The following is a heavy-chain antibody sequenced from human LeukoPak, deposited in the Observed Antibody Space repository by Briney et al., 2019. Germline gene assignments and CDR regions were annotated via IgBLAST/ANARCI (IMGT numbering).Heavy chain of an antibody. D-gene: IGHD1-26*01. J-gene: IGHJ4*02. Sequence: SETLSLTCAVYGGSFSGYYLNWIRQPPEKGLEWIGEINHSGSTNYNPSLKSRATISLDTSKNQFSLNLNSVTAADTAVYYCAGKWELQDYWGQGTLVTVSS. CDR2: INHSGST. V-gene: IGHV4-34*01. CDR3: AGKWELQDY. CDR1: GGSFSGYY.